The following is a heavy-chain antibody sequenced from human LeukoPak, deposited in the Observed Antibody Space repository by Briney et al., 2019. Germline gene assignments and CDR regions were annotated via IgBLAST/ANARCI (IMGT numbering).Heavy chain of an antibody. CDR1: GGSFSGYY. CDR3: ARSRGARSYYHYYGMDV. Sequence: SETLSLTCAVYGGSFSGYYWSWIRQPPGKGLEWIGEINHSGSTNYNPSLKSRVTISVDTSKNQFSLKLSSVTAADTAVYYCARSRGARSYYHYYGMDVWGQGTTVTVSS. V-gene: IGHV4-34*01. J-gene: IGHJ6*02. CDR2: INHSGST. D-gene: IGHD3-10*01.